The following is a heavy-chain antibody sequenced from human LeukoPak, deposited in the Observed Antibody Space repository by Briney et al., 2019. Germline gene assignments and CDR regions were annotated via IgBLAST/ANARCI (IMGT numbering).Heavy chain of an antibody. V-gene: IGHV3-49*04. Sequence: PGGSLRLSCITSGFIFSDYRITWVRQAPGKGLEWVCFIKIKADGGTTEHAGYLKGRFPIPRDDSKSVASLPMNNLKSKDTGVYYGSRDSHYDFWRGYYNPLPSFEHWGQGTLVIVSS. J-gene: IGHJ4*02. D-gene: IGHD3-3*01. CDR3: SRDSHYDFWRGYYNPLPSFEH. CDR1: GFIFSDYR. CDR2: IKIKADGGTT.